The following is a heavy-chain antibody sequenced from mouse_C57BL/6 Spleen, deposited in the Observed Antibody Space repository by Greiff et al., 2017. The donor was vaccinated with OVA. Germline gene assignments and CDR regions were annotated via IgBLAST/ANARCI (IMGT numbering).Heavy chain of an antibody. J-gene: IGHJ4*01. CDR1: GYTFTSSW. V-gene: IGHV1-61*01. CDR2: IYPSDSQP. D-gene: IGHD2-4*01. CDR3: ASVGWYYDEDYYVMDE. Sequence: VQLQQPGAELVRPGSSVKLSCKASGYTFTSSWMDWVKQRPGQGLEWIGHIYPSDSQPHYNPKFKDKATLTVDKSSSTAYMQLSSLTSEDSAVQYGASVGWYYDEDYYVMDEWGKGTSVTGSS.